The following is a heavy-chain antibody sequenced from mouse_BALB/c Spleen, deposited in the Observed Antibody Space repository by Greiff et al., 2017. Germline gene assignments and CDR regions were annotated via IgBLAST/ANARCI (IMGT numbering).Heavy chain of an antibody. Sequence: EVKVVESGGGLVKPGGSLKLSCAASGFTFSDYYMYWVRQTPEKRLEWVATISDGGSYTYYPDSVKGRFTISRDNAKNNLYLQMSSLKSEDTAMYYCARDLAWFAYWGQGTTLTVSS. D-gene: IGHD2-2*01. J-gene: IGHJ2*01. CDR3: ARDLAWFAY. V-gene: IGHV5-4*02. CDR2: ISDGGSYT. CDR1: GFTFSDYY.